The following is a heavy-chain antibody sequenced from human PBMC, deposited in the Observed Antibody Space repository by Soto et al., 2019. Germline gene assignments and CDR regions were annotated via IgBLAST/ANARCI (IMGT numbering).Heavy chain of an antibody. V-gene: IGHV4-34*01. Sequence: QVQLQQWGAGLLKPSETLSLTCAVYGGSFSGYYWTWIRQPPGTGLEWIGEINHSGSTNYNPSLKSRVTISVDTSKNQFSLKLTAGTAADTAVYYCARDKITGLCDYWGQGTLVTVSS. D-gene: IGHD2-8*02. CDR2: INHSGST. J-gene: IGHJ4*02. CDR1: GGSFSGYY. CDR3: ARDKITGLCDY.